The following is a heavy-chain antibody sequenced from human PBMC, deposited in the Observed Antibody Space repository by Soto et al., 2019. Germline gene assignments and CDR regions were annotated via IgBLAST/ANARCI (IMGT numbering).Heavy chain of an antibody. CDR3: AKGVTYYFDX. Sequence: PSETLSLTCSVSGASISNFYWSWIRQSAGKGLEWIGRLYTRGTTDYNPSLKSRVTMSIDTSKNRVSLSLTSVTAADTAVYYCAKGVTYYFDXWGQGIVVTVSX. V-gene: IGHV4-4*07. CDR2: LYTRGTT. CDR1: GASISNFY. D-gene: IGHD2-21*02. J-gene: IGHJ4*02.